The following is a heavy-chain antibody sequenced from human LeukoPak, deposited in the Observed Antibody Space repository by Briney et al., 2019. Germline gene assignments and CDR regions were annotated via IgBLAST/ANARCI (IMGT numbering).Heavy chain of an antibody. CDR1: GYTFTSYD. V-gene: IGHV1-8*01. J-gene: IGHJ4*02. CDR2: MNPNGGNT. Sequence: ASVKVSCKASGYTFTSYDINWVRQATGQGLEWMGWMNPNGGNTGYAQKFQGRVTMTRNTSISTAYMELSSLRSEDTAVYYCARALGMSGDDFGWGQGTLVTVSS. D-gene: IGHD5-12*01. CDR3: ARALGMSGDDFG.